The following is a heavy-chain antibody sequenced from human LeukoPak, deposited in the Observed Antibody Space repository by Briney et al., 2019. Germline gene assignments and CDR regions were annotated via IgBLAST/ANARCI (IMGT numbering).Heavy chain of an antibody. D-gene: IGHD4-17*01. Sequence: GASVKVSCKASGGTFSSYAISWVRQAPGQGLEWMGGIIPIFGTANYAQKFQGRVTMTRDTSTSTVYMELSSLRSEDTAVYYCARDRNGDYAPHDAFDIWGQGTMVTVSS. J-gene: IGHJ3*02. CDR3: ARDRNGDYAPHDAFDI. V-gene: IGHV1-69*05. CDR2: IIPIFGTA. CDR1: GGTFSSYA.